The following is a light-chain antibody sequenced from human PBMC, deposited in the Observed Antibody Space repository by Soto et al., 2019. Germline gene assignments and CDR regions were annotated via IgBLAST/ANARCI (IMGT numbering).Light chain of an antibody. Sequence: EIVLTQSPGTLSLSQGERATLSCRASRSLSSSYVVWYQQKPGQAPRLLIYAASRRATGIPDRFSGSWSATESTLTISRLEPEDFAVYYCQQQGTFGQGTKLEIK. CDR3: QQQGT. CDR1: RSLSSSY. CDR2: AAS. V-gene: IGKV3-20*01. J-gene: IGKJ2*01.